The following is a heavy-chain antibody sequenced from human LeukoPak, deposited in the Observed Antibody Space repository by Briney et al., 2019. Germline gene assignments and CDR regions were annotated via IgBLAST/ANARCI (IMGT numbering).Heavy chain of an antibody. J-gene: IGHJ4*02. D-gene: IGHD3-22*01. CDR3: ATPYYYDSSGYYYDY. V-gene: IGHV3-33*01. Sequence: GGSLRLSCAASRFIFSSYNMNWVRQAPGKGLEWVAVIWYDGSNKYYADSVKGRFTISRDNSKNTLYLQMNSLRAEDTAVYYCATPYYYDSSGYYYDYWGQGTLVTVSS. CDR2: IWYDGSNK. CDR1: RFIFSSYN.